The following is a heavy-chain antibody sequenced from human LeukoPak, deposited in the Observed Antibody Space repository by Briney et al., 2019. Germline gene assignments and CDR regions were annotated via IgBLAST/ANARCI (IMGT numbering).Heavy chain of an antibody. D-gene: IGHD6-13*01. CDR1: GGTFSSYA. V-gene: IGHV1-46*01. CDR3: ARGAYSSPRAWFDP. J-gene: IGHJ5*02. Sequence: GASVKVSCKASGGTFSSYAISWVRQAPGQGLEWMGMINPSGGSTTYAQKFQGRVTMTRDKSTTTVYMELSSLKSEDTAVYYCARGAYSSPRAWFDPWGQGTLVTVSS. CDR2: INPSGGST.